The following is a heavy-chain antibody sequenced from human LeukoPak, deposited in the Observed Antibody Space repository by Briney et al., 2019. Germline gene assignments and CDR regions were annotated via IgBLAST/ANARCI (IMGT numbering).Heavy chain of an antibody. CDR2: INPSGGST. D-gene: IGHD6-19*01. CDR1: GYTFTSYY. V-gene: IGHV1-46*01. CDR3: ARDLEWWLVLDY. Sequence: GASVKVSCKASGYTFTSYYMHWVRQAPGQGLEWMGIINPSGGSTSYAQKFQGRVTMTRDMSTSTVYMELSSLRSEDTAVYYCARDLEWWLVLDYWGQGTLVTVSS. J-gene: IGHJ4*02.